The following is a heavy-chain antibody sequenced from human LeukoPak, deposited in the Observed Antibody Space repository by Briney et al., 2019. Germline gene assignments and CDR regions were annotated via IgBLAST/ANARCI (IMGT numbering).Heavy chain of an antibody. CDR1: GYTFTSYG. CDR3: ARGTYYGRSGYYSFDY. CDR2: ISAYNGNT. J-gene: IGHJ4*02. Sequence: ASVKVSCKASGYTFTSYGVSWVRQAPGQGLEWMGWISAYNGNTNYAQKVQGRVTMTTDTSTTTAYMELSSLRSEDTAVYHCARGTYYGRSGYYSFDYWGPGTLVTVSS. V-gene: IGHV1-18*01. D-gene: IGHD3-22*01.